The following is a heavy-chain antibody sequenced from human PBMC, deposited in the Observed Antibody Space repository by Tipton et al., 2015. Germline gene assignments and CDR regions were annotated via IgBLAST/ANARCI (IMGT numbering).Heavy chain of an antibody. V-gene: IGHV4-38-2*02. Sequence: TLSLTCAVSAYSISSDYYWGWIRQPPGKGLEWIGSISHSGNTYYNPSLKSRVTMSRDTSKIQFSLKLTSVTAADAAVYYCARDLEHGMDVWGHGTTVTVSS. J-gene: IGHJ6*02. CDR3: ARDLEHGMDV. CDR2: ISHSGNT. CDR1: AYSISSDYY. D-gene: IGHD5-24*01.